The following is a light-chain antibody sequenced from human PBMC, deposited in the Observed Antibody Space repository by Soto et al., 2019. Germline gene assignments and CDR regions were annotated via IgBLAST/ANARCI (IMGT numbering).Light chain of an antibody. J-gene: IGKJ3*01. CDR2: GAS. V-gene: IGKV3-20*01. Sequence: EIVLTQSPATLALSPGERATLSCRASQSVNNNYLTWYQQKRGQAPRLLIHGASSRATGIPDRFSGSGSGTYFTLTISRLEPEDFAVYYCQQYGSSPYTFGPGTRVGIK. CDR1: QSVNNNY. CDR3: QQYGSSPYT.